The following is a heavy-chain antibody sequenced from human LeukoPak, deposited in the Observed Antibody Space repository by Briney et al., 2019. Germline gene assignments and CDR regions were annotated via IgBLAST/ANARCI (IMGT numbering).Heavy chain of an antibody. CDR1: GYTFTSYD. J-gene: IGHJ6*02. Sequence: ASVKVSCKASGYTFTSYDINWVRQATGQGLEWMGWMNPNSGNTGYAQKFQGRVTMTRNTSISTAYMELSSLRSEDTAVYYCASSDFWSGYYIPYYYCYGMDVWGQGTTVTVSS. CDR2: MNPNSGNT. V-gene: IGHV1-8*01. D-gene: IGHD3-3*01. CDR3: ASSDFWSGYYIPYYYCYGMDV.